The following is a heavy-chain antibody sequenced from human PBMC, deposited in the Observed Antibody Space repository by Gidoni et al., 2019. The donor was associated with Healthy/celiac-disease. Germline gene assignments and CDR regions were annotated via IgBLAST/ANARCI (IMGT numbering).Heavy chain of an antibody. D-gene: IGHD1-7*01. CDR2: IRSKAYGGTT. V-gene: IGHV3-49*04. J-gene: IGHJ3*02. CDR1: GFTFGDYA. CDR3: WSWNYGDLKSTSFAI. Sequence: EVQLVESGGGLVQPGRSLRLSCPASGFTFGDYAMSWVRQAPGKGLEWVGFIRSKAYGGTTEYAASVKGRFTISRDDSKSIAYLQMNSLKTEDTAVYYCWSWNYGDLKSTSFAIWGQGTMVTVSS.